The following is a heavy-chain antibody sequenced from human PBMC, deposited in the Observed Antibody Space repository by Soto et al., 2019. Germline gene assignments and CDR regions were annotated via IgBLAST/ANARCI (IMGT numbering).Heavy chain of an antibody. CDR1: GYSITSYW. CDR3: ARRGKVDTAMVTNYYYYGMDV. Sequence: GESLNISCEGSGYSITSYWIGWVRQMPGKGLEWMGIIYPGDSDTRYSPSFQGQVTISADKSISTAYLQWSSLKASDTAMYYCARRGKVDTAMVTNYYYYGMDVWSQGTTVTVSS. V-gene: IGHV5-51*01. D-gene: IGHD5-18*01. J-gene: IGHJ6*02. CDR2: IYPGDSDT.